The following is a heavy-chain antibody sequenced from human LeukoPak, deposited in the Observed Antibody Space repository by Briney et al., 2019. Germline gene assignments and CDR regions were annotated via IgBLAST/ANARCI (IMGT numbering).Heavy chain of an antibody. CDR3: ARDLMDIVATIPFDY. J-gene: IGHJ4*02. Sequence: GGSLRLSCAASGFTFSSYSMNWVRQAPGKGLEWVSYISSSSSTIYYADSVKGRFTISRDNAKNSLYLQMNSLRAEDTAVYYCARDLMDIVATIPFDYWGQGTLVTVSS. CDR2: ISSSSSTI. D-gene: IGHD5-12*01. CDR1: GFTFSSYS. V-gene: IGHV3-48*01.